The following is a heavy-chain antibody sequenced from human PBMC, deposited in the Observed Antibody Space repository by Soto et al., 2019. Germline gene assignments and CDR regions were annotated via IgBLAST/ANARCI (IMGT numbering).Heavy chain of an antibody. V-gene: IGHV4-34*01. CDR3: ARAYYDSSGYSLVAFDI. Sequence: SETLSLTCAVYGGSFSGYYWSWIRQPPGKGLEWIGEINHSGSTNYNPSLKSRVTISVDTSKNQFSLKLSSVTAADTAVYYCARAYYDSSGYSLVAFDIWGQETMVTVSS. J-gene: IGHJ3*02. D-gene: IGHD3-22*01. CDR1: GGSFSGYY. CDR2: INHSGST.